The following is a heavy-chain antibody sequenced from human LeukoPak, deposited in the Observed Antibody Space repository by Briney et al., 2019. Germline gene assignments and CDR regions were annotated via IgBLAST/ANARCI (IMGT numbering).Heavy chain of an antibody. D-gene: IGHD6-19*01. CDR2: ISHSGST. Sequence: SETLSLTCAVYSGSFGGYYWSWIRQPPGKGLEWIGEISHSGSTNYNKSLKSRVTMSIDTSKNQFSLKLSSVAAADTAVYYCARGHSSGWFFDYWGQGTLVTVSS. CDR3: ARGHSSGWFFDY. CDR1: SGSFGGYY. V-gene: IGHV4-34*01. J-gene: IGHJ4*02.